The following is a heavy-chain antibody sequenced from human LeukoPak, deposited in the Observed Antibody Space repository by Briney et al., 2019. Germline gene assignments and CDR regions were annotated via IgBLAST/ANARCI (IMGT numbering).Heavy chain of an antibody. D-gene: IGHD1-1*01. CDR3: AIVLERRDFRNAFDI. CDR2: ITWNSGTI. J-gene: IGHJ3*02. CDR1: GFTFDDYA. V-gene: IGHV3-9*03. Sequence: GGSLRLSCAASGFTFDDYAMHWVRQAPGKGLEWVSGITWNSGTIDYADSVEGRFTISRDNAKNSLYLQMNSLRAEDMALYYCAIVLERRDFRNAFDIWGQGTMVTVFS.